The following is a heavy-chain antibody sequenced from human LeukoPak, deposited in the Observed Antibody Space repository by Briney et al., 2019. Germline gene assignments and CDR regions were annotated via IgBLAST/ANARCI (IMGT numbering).Heavy chain of an antibody. J-gene: IGHJ5*02. CDR1: GGSFSGHY. CDR3: ASRIAAASIGNWFDP. Sequence: SETLSLTCAVYGGSFSGHYWSWIRQPPGKGLEWIGEINHSGSTNYNPSLKSRVTISVDTSKNQFSLKLSSVTAADTAVYYCASRIAAASIGNWFDPWGQGTLVTVSS. CDR2: INHSGST. V-gene: IGHV4-34*01. D-gene: IGHD6-13*01.